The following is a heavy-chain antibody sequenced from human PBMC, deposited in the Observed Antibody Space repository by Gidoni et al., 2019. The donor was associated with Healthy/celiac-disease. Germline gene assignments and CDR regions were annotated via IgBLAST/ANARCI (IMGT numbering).Heavy chain of an antibody. Sequence: QVQLQESGPGLVKPSETRSLTCTVSGGSSSSYYWSWIRQPPGKGLEWIGYSYYSGSTNYNPSLQSRVTISLDTSKNQFSLKLSSVTAAYTAVYYCAGTPVVVTATIGYWGQGTLVTVSS. CDR1: GGSSSSYY. CDR2: SYYSGST. D-gene: IGHD2-21*02. CDR3: AGTPVVVTATIGY. J-gene: IGHJ4*02. V-gene: IGHV4-59*01.